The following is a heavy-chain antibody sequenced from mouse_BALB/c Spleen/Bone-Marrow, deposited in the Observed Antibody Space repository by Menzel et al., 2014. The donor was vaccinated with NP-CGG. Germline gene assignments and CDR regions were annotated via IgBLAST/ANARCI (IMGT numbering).Heavy chain of an antibody. V-gene: IGHV5-6-4*01. CDR1: GFTFSSYT. Sequence: EVQRVESGGGLVKPGGSLKLSCAASGFTFSSYTMSWVRQTPEKRLEWVATIRSGGSYTYYPDSVKGRFTISRDNAKNTLYLQMSSLKSEDTAMYYCTRDAMDYWGQGTSVTVSS. CDR3: TRDAMDY. CDR2: IRSGGSYT. J-gene: IGHJ4*01.